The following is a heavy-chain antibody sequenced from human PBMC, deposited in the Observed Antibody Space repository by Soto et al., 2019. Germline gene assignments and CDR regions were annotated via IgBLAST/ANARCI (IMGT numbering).Heavy chain of an antibody. CDR1: GFTFSSHA. CDR2: ISYDGSNT. J-gene: IGHJ4*02. D-gene: IGHD3-10*01. V-gene: IGHV3-30-3*01. Sequence: QVQLVASGVGAVQPGRSLRLACAASGFTFSSHAMHWVRQAPGKGLECVAIISYDGSNTYYGDSVRGRLTISRDNSKNTIYLQMNSPRAEDTAVYYCARDQTVITTHGGGRIDYWGQGTLVTVSS. CDR3: ARDQTVITTHGGGRIDY.